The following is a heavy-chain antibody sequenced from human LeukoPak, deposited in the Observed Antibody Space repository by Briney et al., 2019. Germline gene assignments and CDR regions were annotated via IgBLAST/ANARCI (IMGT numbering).Heavy chain of an antibody. CDR1: GFTFSSYA. Sequence: GGSLSLAWPASGFTFSSYAMHWVSQAQGEVRGWVAVISYDGSNKYYADSVKGRFTISRDNSKNTLYLQMNSLRAEDTAVYYCARASKEWYQLPPGNYWGQGTLVTVSS. CDR2: ISYDGSNK. V-gene: IGHV3-30-3*01. D-gene: IGHD2-2*01. CDR3: ARASKEWYQLPPGNY. J-gene: IGHJ4*02.